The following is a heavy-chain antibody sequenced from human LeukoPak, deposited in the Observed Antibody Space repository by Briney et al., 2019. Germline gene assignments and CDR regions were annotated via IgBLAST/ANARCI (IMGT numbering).Heavy chain of an antibody. D-gene: IGHD3-9*01. CDR3: ARRPRYFDSRDY. CDR1: GGSISSNY. CDR2: IYYSGST. V-gene: IGHV4-39*01. Sequence: SETLSLTCTVSGGSISSNYWSWIRQPPGKGLEWIGSIYYSGSTYYNPSLKSRVTISVDTSKNQFSLKLSSVTAADTAVYYCARRPRYFDSRDYWGRGTQVTVSS. J-gene: IGHJ4*02.